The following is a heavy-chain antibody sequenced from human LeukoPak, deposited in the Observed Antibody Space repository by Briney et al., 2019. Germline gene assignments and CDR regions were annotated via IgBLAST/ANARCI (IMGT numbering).Heavy chain of an antibody. V-gene: IGHV3-21*01. CDR2: ISSSSSYI. CDR3: ARADYYGSGSYAPFDY. D-gene: IGHD3-10*01. CDR1: GFTFSSYS. Sequence: GGSLRLSCAASGFTFSSYSINWVRQAPGKGLEWVSSISSSSSYIYYADSVKGRFTISRDNAKNSLYLQMNSLRAEDTAVYYCARADYYGSGSYAPFDYWGQGTLVTVSS. J-gene: IGHJ4*02.